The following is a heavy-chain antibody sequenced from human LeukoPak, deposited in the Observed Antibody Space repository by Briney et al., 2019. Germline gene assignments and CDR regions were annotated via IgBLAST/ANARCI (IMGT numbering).Heavy chain of an antibody. J-gene: IGHJ4*02. CDR1: GGSISSGSYY. D-gene: IGHD3-22*01. Sequence: TSQTLSLTCTVSGGSISSGSYYWSWIRQPPGKGLEWIGYIYYSGSTNYNPSLKSRVTISVDTSKNQFSLKLSSVTAADTAVYYCARLEGYDSSGYYSPYYFDYWGQGTLVTVSS. CDR3: ARLEGYDSSGYYSPYYFDY. CDR2: IYYSGST. V-gene: IGHV4-61*01.